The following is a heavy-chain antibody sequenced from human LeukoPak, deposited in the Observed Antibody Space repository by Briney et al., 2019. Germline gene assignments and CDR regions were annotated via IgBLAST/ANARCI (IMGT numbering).Heavy chain of an antibody. V-gene: IGHV4-59*01. CDR2: IYYSGST. J-gene: IGHJ4*02. Sequence: PSETLSLTCTVSGDSISSSYWSWIRQPPGKGLEWIGYIYYSGSTSSNPSLKSRVTISVDTSKSQFSLKLTSVTAVDTAVYYCARGYSGDFDYWGQGTLVTVSS. D-gene: IGHD2-15*01. CDR1: GDSISSSY. CDR3: ARGYSGDFDY.